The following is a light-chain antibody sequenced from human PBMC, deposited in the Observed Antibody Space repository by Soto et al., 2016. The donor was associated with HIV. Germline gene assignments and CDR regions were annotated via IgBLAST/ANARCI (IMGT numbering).Light chain of an antibody. Sequence: SYVLTQPPSVSVAPGKSARISCGGNNIGIKSVHWYQQKPGQAPVLVVYDDSDRPSGIPERFSGSNSGNTATLTISRVEAGDEADYYCQVWDSSTDHVVFGGGTKLTV. CDR2: DDS. V-gene: IGLV3-21*03. CDR1: NIGIKS. J-gene: IGLJ2*01. CDR3: QVWDSSTDHVV.